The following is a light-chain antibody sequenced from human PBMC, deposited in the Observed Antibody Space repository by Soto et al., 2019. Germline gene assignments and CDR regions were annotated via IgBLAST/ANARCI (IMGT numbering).Light chain of an antibody. CDR3: QQYGSSPIT. CDR1: QSVSSSQ. V-gene: IGKV3-20*01. J-gene: IGKJ5*01. CDR2: GAS. Sequence: EVLLTHYPSTQSLSPVERATLSCRPSQSVSSSQLAWYQQKPGQAPRLLMYGASSRATGIPDRLSGSGSGTDFTLTISRLEPEDFAVYYCQQYGSSPITFGQGTRLEIK.